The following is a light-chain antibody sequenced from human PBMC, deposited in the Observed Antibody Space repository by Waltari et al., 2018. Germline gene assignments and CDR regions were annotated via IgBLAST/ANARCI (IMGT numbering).Light chain of an antibody. J-gene: IGLJ2*01. Sequence: QSALTQPASVSGSPGQSITISCTGTSSDVGGHNYVSWYQQHPARAPKLMIYDVSNRPSGVSNRFSGSKSGNTASLTISGLQAEDEADYYCSSYTTSSTVVFGGGTKLTVL. V-gene: IGLV2-14*03. CDR1: SSDVGGHNY. CDR2: DVS. CDR3: SSYTTSSTVV.